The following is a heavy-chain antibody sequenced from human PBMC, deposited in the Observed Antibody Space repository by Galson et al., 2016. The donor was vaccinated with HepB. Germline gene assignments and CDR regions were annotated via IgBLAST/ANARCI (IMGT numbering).Heavy chain of an antibody. Sequence: SLRLSCAGSGFSFSNHGMSWVRQAPGKGLEWVSVTSTLVDSTYYADSVKGRFTVSRDNSKNTVYLQMNSLRAEDTAVYYCAKASGYSNSWFNYWGQGTLVTVSS. V-gene: IGHV3-23*01. CDR2: TSTLVDST. CDR1: GFSFSNHG. J-gene: IGHJ5*01. D-gene: IGHD5-12*01. CDR3: AKASGYSNSWFNY.